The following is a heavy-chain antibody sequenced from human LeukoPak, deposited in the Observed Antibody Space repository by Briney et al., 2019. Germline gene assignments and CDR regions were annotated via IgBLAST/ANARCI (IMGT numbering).Heavy chain of an antibody. V-gene: IGHV4-61*01. D-gene: IGHD2-21*01. CDR3: ARAVGGRGAFDI. CDR1: GGSVSSGSYY. J-gene: IGHJ3*02. Sequence: SETLSLTCTVSGGSVSSGSYYWSWIRQPPGKGLEWIGYIYYSGSTNYNPSLKSRVTISVDTSKNQFSLKLSSVTAADTAVYYCARAVGGRGAFDIWGQGTMVTVSS. CDR2: IYYSGST.